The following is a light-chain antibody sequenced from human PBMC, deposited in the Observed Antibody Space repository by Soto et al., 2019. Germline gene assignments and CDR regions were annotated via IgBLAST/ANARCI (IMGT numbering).Light chain of an antibody. Sequence: DIQMTQSPSTLSAFVGERVTITCRASHSVSSSLAWYQQKPGKAPKLMIYKTSILESGVPSRFSGSASGTEFTLSISSLQPDDLATYWCQQYNTYPWTFGQGTKVEIK. CDR1: HSVSSS. CDR2: KTS. CDR3: QQYNTYPWT. J-gene: IGKJ1*01. V-gene: IGKV1-5*03.